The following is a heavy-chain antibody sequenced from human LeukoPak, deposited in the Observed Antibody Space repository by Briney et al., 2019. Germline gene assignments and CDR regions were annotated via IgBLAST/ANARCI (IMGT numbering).Heavy chain of an antibody. J-gene: IGHJ3*02. CDR1: GYTLTSHY. CDR3: ARERGFYGSDAFDI. Sequence: GSVKVSCKASGYTLTSHYMHWVRQAPGQGLEWMGIINPSSGSTSYAQKFQGRVTMTRDTSTSTVYMELSSLRSEDTAVYYCARERGFYGSDAFDIWGQGTMVTVSS. D-gene: IGHD3-10*01. CDR2: INPSSGST. V-gene: IGHV1-46*01.